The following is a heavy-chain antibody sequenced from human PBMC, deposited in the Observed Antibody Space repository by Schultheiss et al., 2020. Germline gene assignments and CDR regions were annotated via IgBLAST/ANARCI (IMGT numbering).Heavy chain of an antibody. CDR3: ARGTPLRYNFDY. V-gene: IGHV1-8*01. J-gene: IGHJ4*02. CDR1: GYTFTSYD. Sequence: ASVKVSCKASGYTFTSYDINWVRQATGQGLEWMGWMNPNSGNTGYAQKFQGRVTMTRNTSISTAYMELSSLRSEDTAVYYCARGTPLRYNFDYWGQGTLVTVYS. CDR2: MNPNSGNT. D-gene: IGHD5-18*01.